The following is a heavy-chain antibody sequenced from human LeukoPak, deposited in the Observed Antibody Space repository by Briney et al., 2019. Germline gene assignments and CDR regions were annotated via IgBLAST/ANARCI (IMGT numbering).Heavy chain of an antibody. CDR3: AKAGSLATPTPSCFDH. Sequence: GGSLTLSCVASGFTFSSYGMSWVRHAPGQGLEWVSAFSGSGDSTYYADSAKGRFTISRDNSKNKLYLQMNSVGAEDTAVYYCAKAGSLATPTPSCFDHWGQRTLITVSS. CDR2: FSGSGDST. V-gene: IGHV3-23*01. J-gene: IGHJ4*02. D-gene: IGHD5-24*01. CDR1: GFTFSSYG.